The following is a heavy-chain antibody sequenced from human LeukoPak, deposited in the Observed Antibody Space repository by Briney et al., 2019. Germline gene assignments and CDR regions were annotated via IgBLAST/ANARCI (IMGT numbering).Heavy chain of an antibody. CDR2: ISYDGSNK. Sequence: GGSLRLSCAAFGFTFSSYGMHWVRQAPGKGLEWVAVISYDGSNKYYADSVKGRFTISRDNSKNTVYLQMNSLRAEDTAVYYCASNFPNSSTWNFDYWGQGTLVTVSS. V-gene: IGHV3-30*03. CDR3: ASNFPNSSTWNFDY. D-gene: IGHD6-13*01. CDR1: GFTFSSYG. J-gene: IGHJ4*02.